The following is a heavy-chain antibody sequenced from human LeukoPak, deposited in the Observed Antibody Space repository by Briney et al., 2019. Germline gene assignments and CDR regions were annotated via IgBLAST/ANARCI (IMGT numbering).Heavy chain of an antibody. J-gene: IGHJ4*02. CDR2: IKQEGSEK. D-gene: IGHD6-19*01. V-gene: IGHV3-7*03. CDR1: GFTFSTYW. Sequence: GGSLRLSCAASGFTFSTYWMTWVRQAPGKGLEWVATIKQEGSEKYYVDSVKGRFTISRDNSKNTLYLQMNSLRAEDTAVYYCAKVEAVADPEPDYWGQGTLVTVSS. CDR3: AKVEAVADPEPDY.